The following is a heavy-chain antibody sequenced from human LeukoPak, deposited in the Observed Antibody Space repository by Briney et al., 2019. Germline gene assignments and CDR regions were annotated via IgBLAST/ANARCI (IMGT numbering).Heavy chain of an antibody. CDR1: GFTFSSYS. Sequence: QPGRSLRLSCAASGFTFSSYSMNWVRQAPGKGLEWVSYISSSSATIYYADSVKGRFTISRDNAKNSLYLQMNSLRAEDTAAYYCARESRLVRPPFDYWGQGTLVTVSS. CDR3: ARESRLVRPPFDY. D-gene: IGHD6-19*01. CDR2: ISSSSATI. J-gene: IGHJ4*02. V-gene: IGHV3-48*01.